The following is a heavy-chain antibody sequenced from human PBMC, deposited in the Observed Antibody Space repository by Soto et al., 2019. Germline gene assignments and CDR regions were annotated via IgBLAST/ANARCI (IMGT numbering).Heavy chain of an antibody. D-gene: IGHD2-21*02. CDR3: AGVTVTRPLFDF. CDR2: ISYSGNT. J-gene: IGHJ4*02. CDR1: GGSTSGSSYY. Sequence: PSETLSLTCIVSGGSTSGSSYYWCWIRQAPGKGLEWIGTISYSGNTFYNPSLRSRLTVSGDTSKNQFSLHLSSVTAADTALYYCAGVTVTRPLFDFWGQGTLVTVSS. V-gene: IGHV4-39*02.